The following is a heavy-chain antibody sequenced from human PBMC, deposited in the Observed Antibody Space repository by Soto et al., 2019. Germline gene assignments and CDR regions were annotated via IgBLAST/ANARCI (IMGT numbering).Heavy chain of an antibody. V-gene: IGHV3-30*03. J-gene: IGHJ4*02. CDR3: ARDRYSSSPGHLEY. D-gene: IGHD6-6*01. Sequence: QVQLVESGGGVVQPGRSLRLPCTASGLIFSTNGMHWVRQAPGKGLEWVAHISDDGGDTYYADSVRGRFTISRDNSKSTLYLQMKSLRVEDTAVYYCARDRYSSSPGHLEYWGQGTLVTVSS. CDR2: ISDDGGDT. CDR1: GLIFSTNG.